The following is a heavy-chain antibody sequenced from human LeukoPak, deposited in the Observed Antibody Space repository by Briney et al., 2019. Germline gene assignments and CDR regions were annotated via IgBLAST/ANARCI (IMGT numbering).Heavy chain of an antibody. J-gene: IGHJ5*02. Sequence: GGSLRLSCAASGFTFSSYWMTWVRQAPGKGLEWVANINQNGSETYYVDSVKGRFTMSRDNAKNSLYLQMNGLRAADTAVYYCARKKYYYDTSTYGWFYPWGQGTLVTVSS. CDR3: ARKKYYYDTSTYGWFYP. CDR2: INQNGSET. CDR1: GFTFSSYW. V-gene: IGHV3-7*01. D-gene: IGHD3-22*01.